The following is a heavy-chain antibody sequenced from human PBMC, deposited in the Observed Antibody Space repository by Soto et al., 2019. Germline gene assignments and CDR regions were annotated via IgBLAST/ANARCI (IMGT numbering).Heavy chain of an antibody. J-gene: IGHJ4*02. Sequence: GGFLRLSCATSGLTFSNYAMSWVRQAPGGGLEWVSSMSGSSSTTYYADSVRGRFTISRDRSKNTLYLQMSSLRAEDTALYYCAKNQERELPRVIDFWGQGTLVTVSS. CDR1: GLTFSNYA. CDR3: AKNQERELPRVIDF. CDR2: MSGSSSTT. D-gene: IGHD1-7*01. V-gene: IGHV3-23*01.